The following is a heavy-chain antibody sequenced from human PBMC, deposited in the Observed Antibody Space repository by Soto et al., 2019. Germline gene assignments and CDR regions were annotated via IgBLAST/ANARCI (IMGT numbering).Heavy chain of an antibody. CDR1: GGTFSSYA. CDR3: ARSPLPGGDYYDYYGMDV. V-gene: IGHV1-69*13. CDR2: IIPIFGTA. Sequence: ASVKVSCKASGGTFSSYAISWVRQAPGQGLEWMGGIIPIFGTANYAQKFQGRVTITADESTSTAYMELSSLRSEDTAVYYCARSPLPGGDYYDYYGMDVWGQGTTVTVSS. D-gene: IGHD3-16*01. J-gene: IGHJ6*02.